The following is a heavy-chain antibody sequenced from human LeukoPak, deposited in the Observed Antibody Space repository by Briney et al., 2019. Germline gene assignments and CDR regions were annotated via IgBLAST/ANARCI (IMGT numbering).Heavy chain of an antibody. CDR3: ARGSGSGSYYPRFDY. J-gene: IGHJ4*02. CDR1: GFTFSSHG. Sequence: PGGSLRLSCAASGFTFSSHGMHWVRQAPGKGLEWVAHVWFDGTNKYYADSLKGRFTISRDNAKNSLYLQMNSLRAEDTAVYYCARGSGSGSYYPRFDYWGRGTLVTVSS. D-gene: IGHD3-10*01. CDR2: VWFDGTNK. V-gene: IGHV3-33*01.